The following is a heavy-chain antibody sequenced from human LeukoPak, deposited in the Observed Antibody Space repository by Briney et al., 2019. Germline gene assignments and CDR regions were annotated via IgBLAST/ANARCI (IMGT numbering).Heavy chain of an antibody. J-gene: IGHJ4*02. CDR1: GFTVSSNY. V-gene: IGHV3-66*01. CDR3: ARDIAVADLDH. D-gene: IGHD6-19*01. Sequence: PGRSLRLSCAASGFTVSSNYMSWVRQAPGKGLEWVSVIYSGGSTYYADSVKGRFTISRDNSKNTLYLQMNSLRAEDTAVYYCARDIAVADLDHWGQGTLVTVSS. CDR2: IYSGGST.